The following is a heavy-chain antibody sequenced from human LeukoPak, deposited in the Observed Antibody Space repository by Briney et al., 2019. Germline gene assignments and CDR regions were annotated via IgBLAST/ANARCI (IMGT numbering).Heavy chain of an antibody. V-gene: IGHV3-7*01. J-gene: IGHJ4*02. CDR1: GFTFSTYW. CDR3: ARDRVNYFDY. CDR2: INQGGSEK. D-gene: IGHD3-10*01. Sequence: GGSLRLSCAASGFTFSTYWMSWVRQAPGKGLEWGANINQGGSEKSYVDCVKGRFTNTRDNAKKSLYLQMNSLRTEDTAVYYCARDRVNYFDYWGQGTLVTVSS.